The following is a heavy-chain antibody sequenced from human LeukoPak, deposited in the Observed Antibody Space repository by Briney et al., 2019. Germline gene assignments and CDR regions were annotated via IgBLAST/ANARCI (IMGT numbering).Heavy chain of an antibody. CDR3: ARGGSGSYFSWLDP. J-gene: IGHJ5*02. D-gene: IGHD3-10*01. V-gene: IGHV1-2*02. CDR2: INPNSGGT. Sequence: ASVKVSRKASGYTFTGYYIHWVRQAPGQGLECVGWINPNSGGTNYAQKFQGRVTMTRDTSICTAYMELSRLRSDDTAVYYCARGGSGSYFSWLDPWGQGTLVTVSS. CDR1: GYTFTGYY.